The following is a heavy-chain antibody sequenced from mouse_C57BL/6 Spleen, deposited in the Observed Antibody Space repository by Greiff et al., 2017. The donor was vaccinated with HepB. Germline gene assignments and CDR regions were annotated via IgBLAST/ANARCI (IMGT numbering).Heavy chain of an antibody. J-gene: IGHJ2*01. CDR2: INPNNGGT. Sequence: EVQLQQSGPELVKPGASVKISCKASGYTFTDYYMNWVKQSHGKSLEWIGDINPNNGGTSYNQKFKGKATLTVDKSSSTAYMELRSLTSEDSAVYYFASTVGYYLDYWGQGTTLTVSS. CDR1: GYTFTDYY. CDR3: ASTVGYYLDY. V-gene: IGHV1-26*01.